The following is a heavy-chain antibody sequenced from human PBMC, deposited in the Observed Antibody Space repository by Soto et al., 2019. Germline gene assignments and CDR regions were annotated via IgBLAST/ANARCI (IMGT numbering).Heavy chain of an antibody. Sequence: GGSLRLSCAASGFTFSSYAMSWVRQAPGKGLEWVSAISGSGGSTYYADSVKGRFTISRDNSKNTLYLQMNSLRAEDTAVYYCARSHSGWHDAFDIWGQGTMVTVSS. J-gene: IGHJ3*02. D-gene: IGHD6-19*01. CDR1: GFTFSSYA. V-gene: IGHV3-23*01. CDR2: ISGSGGST. CDR3: ARSHSGWHDAFDI.